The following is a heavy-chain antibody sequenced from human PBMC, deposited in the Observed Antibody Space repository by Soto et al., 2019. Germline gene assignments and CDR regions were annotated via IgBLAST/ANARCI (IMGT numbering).Heavy chain of an antibody. J-gene: IGHJ4*02. D-gene: IGHD1-26*01. CDR1: GFVFSSYA. CDR3: VKDGTRVGTPWKD. V-gene: IGHV3-23*01. Sequence: EVQLLESGGGLVEPGGSLRLSCAASGFVFSSYAMSRVRQAPGKGLEWVSAITTSGATTYHADSTEGRLTISRDNSKNTLYLQLNSLGVADTAVYYCVKDGTRVGTPWKDWGRGTLVTVSS. CDR2: ITTSGATT.